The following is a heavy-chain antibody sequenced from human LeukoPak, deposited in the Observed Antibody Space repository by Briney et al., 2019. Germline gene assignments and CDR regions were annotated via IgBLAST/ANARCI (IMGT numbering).Heavy chain of an antibody. CDR1: GFTFSSYA. Sequence: QSGGSLRLSCAASGFTFSSYAMSWVRRAPGKGLEWVSAISGSGGSTYYADSVKGRFTISRDNSKNTLYLQMNSLRAEDTAVYYCAKRAARLSARPNAKEYYFDYWGQGTLVTVSS. D-gene: IGHD6-6*01. CDR3: AKRAARLSARPNAKEYYFDY. J-gene: IGHJ4*02. CDR2: ISGSGGST. V-gene: IGHV3-23*01.